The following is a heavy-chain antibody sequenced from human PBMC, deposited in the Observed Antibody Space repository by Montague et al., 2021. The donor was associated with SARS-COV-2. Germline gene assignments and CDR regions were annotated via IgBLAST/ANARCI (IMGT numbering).Heavy chain of an antibody. CDR3: AREQVMWWFDP. Sequence: TLSLTCTVSGDSIGSGRYHWSWVRQPAGKGLEFIGRIYITGATNYNPSLKSRVAISVDTSMNQFSLKLTSVTAADTAVYHCAREQVMWWFDPWGQGTLVTVSS. CDR2: IYITGAT. CDR1: GDSIGSGRYH. J-gene: IGHJ5*02. D-gene: IGHD2-21*01. V-gene: IGHV4-61*02.